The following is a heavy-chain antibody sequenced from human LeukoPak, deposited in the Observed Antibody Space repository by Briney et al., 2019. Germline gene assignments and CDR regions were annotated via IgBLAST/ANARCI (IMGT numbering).Heavy chain of an antibody. Sequence: GGSLRLSCAASGFTFSSYSMNWVRQALGKGLEWVSSISSSSSYIYYADSVKGRFTISRDNAKNSLYLQMNSLRAEDTAVYYCAREPTTVSPPGWGQGTLVTVSS. D-gene: IGHD4-11*01. V-gene: IGHV3-21*01. CDR3: AREPTTVSPPG. CDR2: ISSSSSYI. CDR1: GFTFSSYS. J-gene: IGHJ4*02.